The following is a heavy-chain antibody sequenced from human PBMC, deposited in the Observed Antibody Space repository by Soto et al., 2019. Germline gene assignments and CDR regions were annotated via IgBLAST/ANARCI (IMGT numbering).Heavy chain of an antibody. D-gene: IGHD1-26*01. V-gene: IGHV3-13*01. CDR3: ARGSRSPGAFDI. Sequence: GGSLRLSCAASGFTFSSYDMHWVRQATGKGLEWVSAIGTAGDTYYPGSVKGRFTISRENAKNSLYLQRNSLRAGDTAVYYCARGSRSPGAFDIWGQGTMVTVSS. CDR2: IGTAGDT. CDR1: GFTFSSYD. J-gene: IGHJ3*02.